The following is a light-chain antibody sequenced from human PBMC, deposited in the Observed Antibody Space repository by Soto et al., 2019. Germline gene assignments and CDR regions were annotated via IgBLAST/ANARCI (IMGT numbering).Light chain of an antibody. CDR3: QSYDSSLSGWGV. J-gene: IGLJ6*01. V-gene: IGLV1-40*01. Sequence: QAVVTQPPSVSGAPGQRVTISCTGSSSNIGAGYDVHWYQQLPGTAPKLLIYGNSNRPSGVPDRFSGSKSGTSASLAITGLQAEDEADYYCQSYDSSLSGWGVFGSGTQLTVL. CDR2: GNS. CDR1: SSNIGAGYD.